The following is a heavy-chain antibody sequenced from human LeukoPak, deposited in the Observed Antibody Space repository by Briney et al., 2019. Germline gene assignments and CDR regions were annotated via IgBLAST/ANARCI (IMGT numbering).Heavy chain of an antibody. J-gene: IGHJ4*02. CDR3: AKDLIVVVITGALDY. CDR2: ISYDGSNK. D-gene: IGHD3-22*01. V-gene: IGHV3-30*18. CDR1: GFTFSSYG. Sequence: PGGSLRLSCAASGFTFSSYGMHWVRQAPGKGLEWVAVISYDGSNKYYADSVKGRFTISRGNSKNTLYLQMNSLRAEDTAVYYCAKDLIVVVITGALDYWGQGTLVTVSS.